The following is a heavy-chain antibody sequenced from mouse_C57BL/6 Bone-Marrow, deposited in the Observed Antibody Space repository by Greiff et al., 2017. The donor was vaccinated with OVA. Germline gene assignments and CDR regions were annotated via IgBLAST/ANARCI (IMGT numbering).Heavy chain of an antibody. D-gene: IGHD2-3*01. CDR2: IHPNSGST. Sequence: VQLQQPGAELVKPGASVKLSCKASGYTFTSYWMHWVKQRPGQGLEWIGMIHPNSGSTNYNEKFKSKATLTVDKSSSTAYMQLSSLTSEDSAVYYCAREDDGYYWFAYWGQGTLVTVSA. J-gene: IGHJ3*01. CDR1: GYTFTSYW. V-gene: IGHV1-64*01. CDR3: AREDDGYYWFAY.